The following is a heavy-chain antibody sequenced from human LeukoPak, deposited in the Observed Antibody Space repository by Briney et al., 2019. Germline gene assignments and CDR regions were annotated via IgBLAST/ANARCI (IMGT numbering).Heavy chain of an antibody. CDR2: IVVGSGNT. D-gene: IGHD5-24*01. V-gene: IGHV1-58*02. CDR3: AAELEMATDTFDI. Sequence: SVKVSCKASGFTFTTSAMQWVRQARGQRLEWLGWIVVGSGNTNYAQKFQDRVTITRDKSTGTAYMELSRLRSDDTAVYYCAAELEMATDTFDIWGQGTMVTVSS. CDR1: GFTFTTSA. J-gene: IGHJ3*02.